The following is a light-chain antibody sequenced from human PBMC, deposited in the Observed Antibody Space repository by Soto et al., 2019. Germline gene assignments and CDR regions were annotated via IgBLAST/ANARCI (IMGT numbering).Light chain of an antibody. CDR2: DAS. V-gene: IGKV1-33*01. J-gene: IGKJ3*01. Sequence: DSPMTQSPSSLSASVGDRVTITCQASQDISNYLNWYQQKPGKAPKLLIYDASNLETGVPSRFSGSGSGTDFTFTISSLQPEDIATYYCQQYDNLPVFTFGPGTKVDIK. CDR3: QQYDNLPVFT. CDR1: QDISNY.